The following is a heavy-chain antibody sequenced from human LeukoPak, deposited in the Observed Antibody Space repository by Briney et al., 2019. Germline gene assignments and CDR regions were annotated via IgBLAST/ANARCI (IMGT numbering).Heavy chain of an antibody. CDR3: AKDILLWFGELSFDAFDI. V-gene: IGHV3-23*01. CDR1: GFTFSSYA. J-gene: IGHJ3*02. Sequence: GGSLRLSCAASGFTFSSYAMSWVRQAPGKGLEWVSAISGSGGSTYYADSVKGRFTISRDNSKNTLYLQMNSLRAEDTAVYYCAKDILLWFGELSFDAFDIWGQGTMVTVPS. CDR2: ISGSGGST. D-gene: IGHD3-10*01.